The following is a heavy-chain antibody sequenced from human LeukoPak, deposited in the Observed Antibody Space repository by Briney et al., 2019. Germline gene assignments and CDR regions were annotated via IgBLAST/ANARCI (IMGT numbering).Heavy chain of an antibody. CDR1: GFTFSTFW. V-gene: IGHV3-23*01. CDR2: ISGGGGST. Sequence: GGSLRLSCVTPGFTFSTFWMNWVRQAPGKGLEWVSTISGGGGSTYYADSVKGRFTISRDNSKNTLCLQVNSLRAEDTAVYYCAKGGKWDVTPFDYWGQGTLVTVSS. D-gene: IGHD1-26*01. J-gene: IGHJ4*02. CDR3: AKGGKWDVTPFDY.